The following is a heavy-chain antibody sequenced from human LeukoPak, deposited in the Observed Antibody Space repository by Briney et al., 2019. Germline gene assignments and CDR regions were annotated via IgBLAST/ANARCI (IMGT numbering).Heavy chain of an antibody. CDR2: IYYSGST. Sequence: SETLSLTCTVSGGSISSNNYYWGWIRQPPGKGLEWIGYIYYSGSTNYNPSLKSRVTISVDTSKNQFSLKLSSVTAADTAVYYCARDRTYYYDSSGYGFDYWGQGTLVTVSS. J-gene: IGHJ4*02. CDR1: GGSISSNNYY. V-gene: IGHV4-61*01. D-gene: IGHD3-22*01. CDR3: ARDRTYYYDSSGYGFDY.